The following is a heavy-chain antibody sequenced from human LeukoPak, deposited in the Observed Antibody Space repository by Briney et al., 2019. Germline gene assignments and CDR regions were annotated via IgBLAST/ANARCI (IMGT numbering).Heavy chain of an antibody. V-gene: IGHV4-39*07. J-gene: IGHJ4*02. D-gene: IGHD3-10*01. Sequence: SETLSLTCTVFGGSISSSSYYWGWIRQPPGKGLEWIGSIYYSGSTYYNPSLKSRVTISVDTSKNQFSLKLSSVTAADTAVYYCARDLTYYGSGSYDYWGQGTLVTVSS. CDR3: ARDLTYYGSGSYDY. CDR2: IYYSGST. CDR1: GGSISSSSYY.